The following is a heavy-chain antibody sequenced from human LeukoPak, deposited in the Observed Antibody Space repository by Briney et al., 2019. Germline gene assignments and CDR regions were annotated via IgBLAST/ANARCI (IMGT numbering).Heavy chain of an antibody. Sequence: PGGSLRLSCAASGFTFSDYFLSWIRQAPGKGLEWVGHIKSKTDGGTTDYAAPVKGRFTISRDDSKNTLYLQMNSLKIEDTAVYYCTTGTWIQLWLADFWGQGTLVTVSS. CDR1: GFTFSDYF. V-gene: IGHV3-15*01. D-gene: IGHD5-18*01. J-gene: IGHJ4*02. CDR3: TTGTWIQLWLADF. CDR2: IKSKTDGGTT.